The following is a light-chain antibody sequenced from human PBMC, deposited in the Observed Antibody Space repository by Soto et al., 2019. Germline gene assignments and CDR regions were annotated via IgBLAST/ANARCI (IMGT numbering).Light chain of an antibody. CDR1: QSVTSSY. CDR2: GVS. Sequence: EIVLTHSPCTLSLTPGARATLSCRATQSVTSSYFAWYQQKPGQAPRLLIYGVSSRATDIPDRFSGSGSGTDFTLTISRLEPEDFVVYYCQQYSSLPHTFGQGTKVDIK. J-gene: IGKJ2*01. CDR3: QQYSSLPHT. V-gene: IGKV3-20*01.